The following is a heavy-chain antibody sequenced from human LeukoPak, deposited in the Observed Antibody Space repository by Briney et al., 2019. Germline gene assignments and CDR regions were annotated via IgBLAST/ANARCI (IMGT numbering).Heavy chain of an antibody. CDR1: GFAVKSSY. CDR3: ARLYSSSVNF. Sequence: GGSLRLSCAASGFAVKSSYMNWVRQAPGKGLEWVSSISSSSSYIYYADSVKGRFTISRDNAKNSLYLQMNSLRAEDTAVYYCARLYSSSVNFWGQGTMVTVS. J-gene: IGHJ4*02. D-gene: IGHD6-13*01. V-gene: IGHV3-21*01. CDR2: ISSSSSYI.